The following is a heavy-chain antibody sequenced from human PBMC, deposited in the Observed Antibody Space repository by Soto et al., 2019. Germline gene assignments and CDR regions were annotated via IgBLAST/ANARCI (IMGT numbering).Heavy chain of an antibody. J-gene: IGHJ6*02. CDR2: MDPNSGST. V-gene: IGHV1-8*01. Sequence: HAQLVQSGAEVRKPGASVKVSCKASGYTFTTYDINWVRQAPGQGLEWLGWMDPNSGSTGYAQNFQGRITMTRNISRNTAHMELSSLQSEDTAVYYCARERKFDFWRKGLDVWGQGTTVTVSS. CDR3: ARERKFDFWRKGLDV. CDR1: GYTFTTYD. D-gene: IGHD3-3*01.